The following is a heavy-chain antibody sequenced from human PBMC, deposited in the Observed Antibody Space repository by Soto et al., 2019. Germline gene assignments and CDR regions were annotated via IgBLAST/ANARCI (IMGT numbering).Heavy chain of an antibody. J-gene: IGHJ5*02. CDR2: ISGSGGST. D-gene: IGHD2-21*02. Sequence: GGSLRLSCAASGFTFSSYAMSWVRQAPGKGLEWVSAISGSGGSTYYADSVKGRFTISRDNSKNTLYLQMNSLRAEDTAVYYCAKGTRGVVTRVDWFDPWGQGTLVTVSS. CDR1: GFTFSSYA. CDR3: AKGTRGVVTRVDWFDP. V-gene: IGHV3-23*01.